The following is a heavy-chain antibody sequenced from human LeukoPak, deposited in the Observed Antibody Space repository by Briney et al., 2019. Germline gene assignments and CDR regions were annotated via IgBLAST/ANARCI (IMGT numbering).Heavy chain of an antibody. CDR1: GGSISSYY. J-gene: IGHJ5*02. D-gene: IGHD2-2*01. CDR2: IYYSGST. Sequence: SETLSLTCTVSGGSISSYYWSWMRQPPGKGLEWIGYIYYSGSTNYNPSLKSRVTISVDTYKNQFSLKLSSVTAADTAVYYCARVPSPYCSSTSCLPPQFDPWGQGTLVTVSS. CDR3: ARVPSPYCSSTSCLPPQFDP. V-gene: IGHV4-59*01.